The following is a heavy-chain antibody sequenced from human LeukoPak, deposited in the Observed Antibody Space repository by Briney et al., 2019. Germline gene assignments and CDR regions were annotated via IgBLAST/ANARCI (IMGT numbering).Heavy chain of an antibody. Sequence: GGSLRLSCAASGFTFSSYGMHWVRQAPGKGLEWVAFIRYDGSNKYYADSVKGRFTISRDNSKNTLYLQMNSLRAEDTAVYYCAKVRIAAAGTGYFDYWGQGTLVTVSP. CDR3: AKVRIAAAGTGYFDY. D-gene: IGHD6-13*01. J-gene: IGHJ4*02. CDR1: GFTFSSYG. V-gene: IGHV3-30*02. CDR2: IRYDGSNK.